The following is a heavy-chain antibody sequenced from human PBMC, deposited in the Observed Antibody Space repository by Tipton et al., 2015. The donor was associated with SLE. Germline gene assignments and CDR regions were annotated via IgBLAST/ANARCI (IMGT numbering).Heavy chain of an antibody. J-gene: IGHJ4*02. D-gene: IGHD2-21*02. CDR2: ISYTGNT. CDR1: GGSISGYS. V-gene: IGHV4-59*01. CDR3: AGRGDLVVVTSYLDY. Sequence: TLSLTCTVSGGSISGYSWSWIRQPPGKGLEWIGDISYTGNTYYNPYLRSRVTISVDTSKNQFSLKLRSVTAADTAVYYCAGRGDLVVVTSYLDYWGQGTLVTVST.